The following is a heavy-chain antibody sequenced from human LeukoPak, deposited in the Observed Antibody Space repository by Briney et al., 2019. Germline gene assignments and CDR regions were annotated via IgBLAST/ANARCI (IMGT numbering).Heavy chain of an antibody. CDR3: ARGPPRGKYYYMDV. Sequence: GGSLRLSCAASGFTFSSFDMHWVRQPTGQGLEWVPTIGTASDTYYPGSVEGRFTLSRGNAKNSLYLQMNSLTAGDTAVYYCARGPPRGKYYYMDVWGKGTTVTVSS. CDR2: IGTASDT. CDR1: GFTFSSFD. D-gene: IGHD1-1*01. J-gene: IGHJ6*03. V-gene: IGHV3-13*01.